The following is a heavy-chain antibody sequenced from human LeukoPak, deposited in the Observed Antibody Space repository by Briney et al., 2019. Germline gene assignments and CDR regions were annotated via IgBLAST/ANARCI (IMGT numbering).Heavy chain of an antibody. V-gene: IGHV4-39*07. CDR1: GGSIISSDYH. D-gene: IGHD1-26*01. Sequence: SETLSLTCTVSGGSIISSDYHWGWVRQPPGKGLEWIGTISYSGNTDYNPSLKSRVTISVDTSKNQFSLKLSSVTAADTAVYYCARGREWEPKVFDYWGQGTLVTVSS. CDR3: ARGREWEPKVFDY. CDR2: ISYSGNT. J-gene: IGHJ4*02.